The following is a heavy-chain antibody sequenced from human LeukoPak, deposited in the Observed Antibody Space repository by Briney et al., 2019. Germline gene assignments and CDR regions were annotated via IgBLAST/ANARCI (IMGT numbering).Heavy chain of an antibody. V-gene: IGHV3-23*01. J-gene: IGHJ4*02. CDR3: AKAPVTSCRGAFCYPFDY. CDR1: GFTFYDYG. D-gene: IGHD2-15*01. Sequence: GGSLRLSCAASGFTFYDYGMTWVRQAPGKGLEWVSTISGSGLSTYYAASVRGRFTISRDTSRSTLYLQMNSLRAEDAAVYYCAKAPVTSCRGAFCYPFDYWGQGTLVTVSS. CDR2: ISGSGLST.